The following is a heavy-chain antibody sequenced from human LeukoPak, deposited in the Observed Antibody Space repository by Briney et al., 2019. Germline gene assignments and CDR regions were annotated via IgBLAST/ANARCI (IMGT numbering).Heavy chain of an antibody. V-gene: IGHV3-30-3*01. Sequence: GGSLRLSCAASGFTFSSYAMHWVRQAPGKGLEWVAVISYDGSNKYYADSVKGRFTISRDNSKNTLYLQMNGLRAEDTAVYYCARDGTHYYGSGSYPSWGYFQHWGQGTLVTVSS. D-gene: IGHD3-10*01. CDR2: ISYDGSNK. J-gene: IGHJ1*01. CDR1: GFTFSSYA. CDR3: ARDGTHYYGSGSYPSWGYFQH.